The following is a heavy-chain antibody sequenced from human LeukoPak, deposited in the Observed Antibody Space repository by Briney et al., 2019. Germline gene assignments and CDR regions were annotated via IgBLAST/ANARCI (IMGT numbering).Heavy chain of an antibody. V-gene: IGHV4-31*09. J-gene: IGHJ6*02. CDR2: IYYSGST. CDR3: AGTTMVRFYYYFGMDV. D-gene: IGHD3-10*01. Sequence: TSETLSLTCTVSGGSISSGGYYWSWIRQHPGKGLEWIGYIYYSGSTYYNPSLKSRVTISVDKSKNQFSLKLSSVTAADTAVYYCAGTTMVRFYYYFGMDVWGQGTTVTVSS. CDR1: GGSISSGGYY.